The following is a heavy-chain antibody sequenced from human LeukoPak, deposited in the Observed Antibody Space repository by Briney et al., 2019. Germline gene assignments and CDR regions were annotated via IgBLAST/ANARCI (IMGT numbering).Heavy chain of an antibody. D-gene: IGHD4-17*01. CDR3: ARGPTTVTRAFDY. CDR2: INHSGST. V-gene: IGHV4-34*01. J-gene: IGHJ4*02. Sequence: SETLSLTCDVYGGSFSGYYWSWIRQPPEKGLEWIGEINHSGSTNYNPSLKSRVTMSVDTSKNQFSLNLNSVTAADTAVYYCARGPTTVTRAFDYWGQGTLVTVSS. CDR1: GGSFSGYY.